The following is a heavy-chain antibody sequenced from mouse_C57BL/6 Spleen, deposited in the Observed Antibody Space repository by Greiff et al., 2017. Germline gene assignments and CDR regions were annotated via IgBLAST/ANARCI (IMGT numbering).Heavy chain of an antibody. CDR3: ARGGDYPYYAMDY. Sequence: QVQLQQPGAELVKPGASVKLSCKASGYTFTSYWMHWVKQRPGQGLEWIGMIHPNSGSTNYNEKFKSKATLTVDKSSSTAYMQLSSLTSEDSAVYYCARGGDYPYYAMDYWGQGTSVTVSS. D-gene: IGHD2-4*01. CDR2: IHPNSGST. V-gene: IGHV1-64*01. J-gene: IGHJ4*01. CDR1: GYTFTSYW.